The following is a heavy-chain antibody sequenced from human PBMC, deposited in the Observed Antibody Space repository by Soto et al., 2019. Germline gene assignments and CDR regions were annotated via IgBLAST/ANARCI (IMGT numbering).Heavy chain of an antibody. CDR1: GFTVSNSY. J-gene: IGHJ6*02. D-gene: IGHD6-19*01. Sequence: PGGSLRLSCAASGFTVSNSYMSWVRQAPGKGLEWVSGISGSGDSTYYADSVKGRFTISRDNSKNSLRAGDTAVYYCTRDRYYSSGRYSYSRGMDVWGQGTTVTVSS. CDR2: ISGSGDST. CDR3: TRDRYYSSGRYSYSRGMDV. V-gene: IGHV3-23*01.